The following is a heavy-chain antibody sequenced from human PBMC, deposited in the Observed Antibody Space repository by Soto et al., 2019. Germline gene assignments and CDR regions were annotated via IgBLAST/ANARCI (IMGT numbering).Heavy chain of an antibody. V-gene: IGHV3-48*02. CDR1: GFTFSSYS. J-gene: IGHJ4*02. CDR3: ARDHARDSSGWYSDY. Sequence: PGGSLRLSCAASGFTFSSYSMNWVRQAPGKGLEWVSYISSSSSTIYYADSVKGRFTISRDNAKNSLYLQMNSLRDEDTAVYYCARDHARDSSGWYSDYWGQGTLVTVSS. CDR2: ISSSSSTI. D-gene: IGHD6-19*01.